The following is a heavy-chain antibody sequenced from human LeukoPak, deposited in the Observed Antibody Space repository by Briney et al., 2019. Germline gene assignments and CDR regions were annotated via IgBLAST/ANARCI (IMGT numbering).Heavy chain of an antibody. Sequence: PGGSLRLSCAASGFTVSNNYMSWVRQAPGKGLEWVSVIYRGGRTYYADSVKGRFTISRDNSKNTLYLQMNSLRAEDTAVYYCARESSSGYYLAFWGQGTLVTVSS. J-gene: IGHJ4*02. V-gene: IGHV3-66*01. CDR1: GFTVSNNY. D-gene: IGHD3-22*01. CDR3: ARESSSGYYLAF. CDR2: IYRGGRT.